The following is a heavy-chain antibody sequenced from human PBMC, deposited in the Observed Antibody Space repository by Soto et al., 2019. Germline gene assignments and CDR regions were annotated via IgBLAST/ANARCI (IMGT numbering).Heavy chain of an antibody. Sequence: QVPLVQSGAEVKKPGASVKVSCKASGYTFTGYYMHWVRQAPGQGLEWMGWINPNSGGTNYAQKFQGWVTMTRDTSISTAYMELSRLRSDDTAVYYCARGLRYFDWLFRSGGMDVWGQGTTVTVSS. D-gene: IGHD3-9*01. V-gene: IGHV1-2*04. CDR3: ARGLRYFDWLFRSGGMDV. CDR2: INPNSGGT. CDR1: GYTFTGYY. J-gene: IGHJ6*02.